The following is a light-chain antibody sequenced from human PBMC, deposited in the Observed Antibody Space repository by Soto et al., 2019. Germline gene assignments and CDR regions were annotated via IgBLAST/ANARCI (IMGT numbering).Light chain of an antibody. CDR3: MQALQTPLT. Sequence: DIVMTQSPLSLPVTPGEPASISCRSSQSLLHSNGYNYLDWYLQKPGQSPQLLIYWGSNRASGVPDRFSGSGSSTDFTLRISRVEAEDVGVYYCMQALQTPLTFGPGTKVDIK. V-gene: IGKV2-28*01. CDR2: WGS. CDR1: QSLLHSNGYNY. J-gene: IGKJ3*01.